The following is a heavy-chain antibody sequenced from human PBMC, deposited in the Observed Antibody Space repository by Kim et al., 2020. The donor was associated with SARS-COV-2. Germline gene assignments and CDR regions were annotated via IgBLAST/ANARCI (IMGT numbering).Heavy chain of an antibody. CDR3: ARDSRSSVYYGMDV. V-gene: IGHV4-59*01. D-gene: IGHD4-17*01. J-gene: IGHJ6*02. Sequence: NPSLKSRVTISVDTSKNQFSLKLSSVTAADTAVYYCARDSRSSVYYGMDVWGQGTTVTVSS.